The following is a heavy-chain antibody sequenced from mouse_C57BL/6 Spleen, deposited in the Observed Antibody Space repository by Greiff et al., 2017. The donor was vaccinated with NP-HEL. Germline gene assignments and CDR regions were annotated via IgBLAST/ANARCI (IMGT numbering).Heavy chain of an antibody. CDR3: ARMGTTVVATDFDY. D-gene: IGHD1-1*01. CDR2: IHPNSGST. CDR1: GYTFTSYW. Sequence: VQLQQPGAELVKPGASVKLSCKASGYTFTSYWMHWVKQRPGQGLEWIGMIHPNSGSTNYNEKFKSKATLTVDKSSSTAYMQLSSLTSEDSAVYYCARMGTTVVATDFDYWGQGTTLTVSS. J-gene: IGHJ2*01. V-gene: IGHV1-64*01.